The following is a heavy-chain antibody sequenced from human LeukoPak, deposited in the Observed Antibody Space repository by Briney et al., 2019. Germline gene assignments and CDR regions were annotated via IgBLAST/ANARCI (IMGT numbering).Heavy chain of an antibody. CDR1: SYSINSGYY. J-gene: IGHJ4*02. CDR3: ARDSPRRGYSLYYFDY. V-gene: IGHV4-38-2*02. D-gene: IGHD5-18*01. CDR2: IYRSGST. Sequence: SETPSLTCTVSSYSINSGYYWGWIRQPPGKGLEWIGNIYRSGSTYYNPSLKSRVTISLDTSKNQFSLKLSSVTAADTAVYYCARDSPRRGYSLYYFDYWGQGTLVTVSS.